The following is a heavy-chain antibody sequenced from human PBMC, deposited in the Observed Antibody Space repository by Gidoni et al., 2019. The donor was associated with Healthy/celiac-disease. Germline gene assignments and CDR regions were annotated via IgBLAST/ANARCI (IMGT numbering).Heavy chain of an antibody. J-gene: IGHJ3*02. D-gene: IGHD3-22*01. CDR1: GFTFRSYA. CDR3: ASLTMIVVVPISVRGAFDI. V-gene: IGHV3-30-3*01. CDR2: ISYDGSNK. Sequence: QVQLVESGGGVVQPGRSLRLSCAASGFTFRSYAMHWVRQAPGKGLEWVAVISYDGSNKYYADSVKGRFTISRDNSKNTLYLQMNSLRAEDTAVYYCASLTMIVVVPISVRGAFDIWGQGTMVTVSS.